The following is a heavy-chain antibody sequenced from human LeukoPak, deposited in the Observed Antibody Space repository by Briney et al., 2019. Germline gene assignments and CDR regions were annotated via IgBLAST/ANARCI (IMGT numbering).Heavy chain of an antibody. J-gene: IGHJ4*02. D-gene: IGHD2-15*01. CDR2: IRRKVSGATT. CDR1: GFTFGDYA. CDR3: TRNIYCSGGSCSYYFDY. V-gene: IGHV3-49*04. Sequence: PGGSLRLSCTVSGFTFGDYAMGWVRRAPGKGLEWVGLIRRKVSGATTEYAASVKGRFTISRDDSKSIAYLQMNSLKTEDTAMYYCTRNIYCSGGSCSYYFDYWGQGTLVTVSS.